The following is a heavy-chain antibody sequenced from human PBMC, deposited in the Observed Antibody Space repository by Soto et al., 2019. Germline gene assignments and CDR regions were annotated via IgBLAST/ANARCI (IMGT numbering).Heavy chain of an antibody. Sequence: SETLSLTCAVYGGSFSGYYWSWIRQPPGKGLEWIGEINHSGSTNYNPSLKSRVTISVDTSKNQFSLKLSSVTAADTAVYYCARDKFGGDRSSWYGRAHYYYYGMDVWGQGTTVTVSS. V-gene: IGHV4-34*01. D-gene: IGHD6-13*01. J-gene: IGHJ6*02. CDR2: INHSGST. CDR3: ARDKFGGDRSSWYGRAHYYYYGMDV. CDR1: GGSFSGYY.